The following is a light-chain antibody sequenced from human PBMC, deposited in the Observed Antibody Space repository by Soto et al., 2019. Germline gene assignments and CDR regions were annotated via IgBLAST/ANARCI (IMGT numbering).Light chain of an antibody. CDR3: QHYSGYPLT. CDR1: KGVSRF. V-gene: IGKV1-5*03. Sequence: DIQMTQSPSPPPEPVGDRTTIPCRASKGVSRFLACYHKQPGKAPKLLIYRAPSLERGVPSRFGGDGSGTEFTLTISSLQPDEFATYYCQHYSGYPLTFGGGTKVEIK. CDR2: RAP. J-gene: IGKJ4*01.